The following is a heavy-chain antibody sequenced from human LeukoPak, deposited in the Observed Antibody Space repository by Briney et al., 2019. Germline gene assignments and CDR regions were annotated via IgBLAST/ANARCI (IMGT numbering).Heavy chain of an antibody. J-gene: IGHJ5*02. CDR3: ARVFRRFHNWFDP. V-gene: IGHV3-21*01. D-gene: IGHD3-3*01. CDR1: GFTFSSYS. Sequence: GGSLRLSCAASGFTFSSYSMNWVRQAPGKGLEWVSSISSSSSYIYYADSVKGRFTISRDNAKNTLYLQMNSLRAEDTAVYYCARVFRRFHNWFDPWGQGTLVTVSS. CDR2: ISSSSSYI.